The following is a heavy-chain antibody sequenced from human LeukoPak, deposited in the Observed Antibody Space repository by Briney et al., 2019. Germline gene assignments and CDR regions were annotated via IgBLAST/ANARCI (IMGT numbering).Heavy chain of an antibody. CDR1: GGSISSYY. V-gene: IGHV4-59*01. CDR2: IYYSGST. J-gene: IGHJ2*01. CDR3: ARDDPSRVPFDL. Sequence: PSETLSLTCTVSGGSISSYYWSWIRQPPGKGLEWIGYIYYSGSTNYNPSLKSRATISVDTSKNQFSLKLSSVTAADTAVYYCARDDPSRVPFDLWGRGTLVTVSS.